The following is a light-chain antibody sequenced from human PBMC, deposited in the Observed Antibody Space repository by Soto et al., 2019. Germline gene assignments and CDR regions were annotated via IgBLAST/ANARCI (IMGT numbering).Light chain of an antibody. CDR2: EVN. Sequence: QSVLTQPPSASGSPGQSVTISCTGTSSDVGGYNLVSWYQQYPDRAPKLMIFEVNKRPSGVPDRFSGSKSGNTASLTVSGLQAEDEADYYCSSYAGSNNHWVFGGGTQLTV. CDR3: SSYAGSNNHWV. CDR1: SSDVGGYNL. J-gene: IGLJ3*02. V-gene: IGLV2-8*01.